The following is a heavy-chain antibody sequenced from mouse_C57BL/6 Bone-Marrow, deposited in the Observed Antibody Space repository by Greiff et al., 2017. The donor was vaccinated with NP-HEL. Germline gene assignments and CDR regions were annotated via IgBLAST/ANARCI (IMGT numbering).Heavy chain of an antibody. V-gene: IGHV1-69*01. J-gene: IGHJ3*01. CDR3: ARWGCDEAWFAY. CDR1: GYTFTSYW. Sequence: VQLQQPGAELVMPGASVKLSCKASGYTFTSYWMHWVKQRPGQGLEWIGEIDPSDSYTNYNQKFKGKSTLTVDKSSSTAYMQLSSLTSEDSAVYYCARWGCDEAWFAYWGQGTLVTVSA. CDR2: IDPSDSYT.